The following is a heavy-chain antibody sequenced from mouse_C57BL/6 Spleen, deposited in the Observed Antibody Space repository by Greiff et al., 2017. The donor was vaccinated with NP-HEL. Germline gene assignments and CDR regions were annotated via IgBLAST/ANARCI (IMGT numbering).Heavy chain of an antibody. CDR2: IHPNSGST. CDR3: ARGGHYYAMDY. V-gene: IGHV1-64*01. CDR1: GYTFTSYW. Sequence: VQLKESGAELVKPGASVKLSCKASGYTFTSYWMHWVKQRPGQGLEWIGMIHPNSGSTNYNEKFKSKATLTVDKSSSTAYMQLSSLTSEDSAVYYCARGGHYYAMDYWGQGTSVTVSS. J-gene: IGHJ4*01.